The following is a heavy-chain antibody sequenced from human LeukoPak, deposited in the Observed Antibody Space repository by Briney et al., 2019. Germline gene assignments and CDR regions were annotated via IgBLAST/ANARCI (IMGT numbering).Heavy chain of an antibody. J-gene: IGHJ4*02. Sequence: GASVKVSCKASGYTFTSYDINWVRQATGQGLEWMGWMNPNSGNTGYAQKFQGRVTMTRNTSISTAYMELSSLRSEDTAVYYCATTRGGDYYYESSGYWSYGYWGQGTLVTVSS. V-gene: IGHV1-8*01. CDR3: ATTRGGDYYYESSGYWSYGY. D-gene: IGHD3-22*01. CDR1: GYTFTSYD. CDR2: MNPNSGNT.